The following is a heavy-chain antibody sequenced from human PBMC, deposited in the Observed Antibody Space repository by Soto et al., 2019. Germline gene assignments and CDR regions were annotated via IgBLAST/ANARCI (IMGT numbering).Heavy chain of an antibody. D-gene: IGHD3-22*01. J-gene: IGHJ4*02. CDR1: GFTFSSYG. CDR2: ISYDGSNK. Sequence: PGGSLRLSCAASGFTFSSYGMHWVRQAPGKGLEWVAVISYDGSNKYYADSVKGRFTISRDTSKNTLYLQMNSLRAEDTAVYYCAKSGYSSGYSQYYLDYWGQGTLVTVS. V-gene: IGHV3-30*18. CDR3: AKSGYSSGYSQYYLDY.